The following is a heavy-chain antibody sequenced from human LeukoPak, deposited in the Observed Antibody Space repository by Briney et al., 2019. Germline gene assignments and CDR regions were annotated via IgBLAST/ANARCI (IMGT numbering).Heavy chain of an antibody. D-gene: IGHD3-10*01. Sequence: GASVKVSCKASGYTFTSYGISWVRQAPGQGLEWMGWISAYNGNTNYAQKLQGRVTMTTDTSTSTAYMELSSLRSEDTAVYYCARGGGYYGSGSYYPLDYWGQGTLVTVSS. J-gene: IGHJ4*02. V-gene: IGHV1-18*01. CDR2: ISAYNGNT. CDR3: ARGGGYYGSGSYYPLDY. CDR1: GYTFTSYG.